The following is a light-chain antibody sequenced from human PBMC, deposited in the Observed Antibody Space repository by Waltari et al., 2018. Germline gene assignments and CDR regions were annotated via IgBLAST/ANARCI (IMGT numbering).Light chain of an antibody. J-gene: IGLJ3*02. Sequence: QSALTQPASVSGSPGQSITISCTGTSSDVGSYNLVSWYQQHPGKAPKLMIYEGSKRPSGFSNRFFGSKSGNTASLTISGLQAEDEADYYCCSYAGSFWVFGGGTKLTVL. CDR3: CSYAGSFWV. CDR2: EGS. V-gene: IGLV2-23*01. CDR1: SSDVGSYNL.